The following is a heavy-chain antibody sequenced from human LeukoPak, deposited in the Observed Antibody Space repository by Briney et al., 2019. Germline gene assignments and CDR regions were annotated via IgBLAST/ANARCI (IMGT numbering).Heavy chain of an antibody. CDR1: GFTFSSYN. D-gene: IGHD5-24*01. J-gene: IGHJ4*02. CDR3: TSANYGPAY. CDR2: ISSSSRTI. Sequence: PGGSLRLSCAASGFTFSSYNMNWVRQAPGKGLEWVSYISSSSRTIYYADSVKGRFTISRDNAKNSLYLLMNSLRAEDTAVYYCTSANYGPAYWGQGTLVTVSS. V-gene: IGHV3-48*01.